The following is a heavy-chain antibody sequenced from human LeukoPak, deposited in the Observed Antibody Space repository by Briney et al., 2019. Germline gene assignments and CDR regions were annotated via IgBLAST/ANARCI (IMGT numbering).Heavy chain of an antibody. D-gene: IGHD6-19*01. V-gene: IGHV3-23*01. CDR1: GFTFYNYA. CDR2: ISGSGTST. Sequence: GGSLRLSCAASGFTFYNYAMSWVRQAPGKGLEWVSAISGSGTSTDYADSVKGRFTISRDNSKNTLFLQMNSLTADDTAVYYCAKDHSGSAGLLGYYAMDVWGQGTTVTVSS. CDR3: AKDHSGSAGLLGYYAMDV. J-gene: IGHJ6*02.